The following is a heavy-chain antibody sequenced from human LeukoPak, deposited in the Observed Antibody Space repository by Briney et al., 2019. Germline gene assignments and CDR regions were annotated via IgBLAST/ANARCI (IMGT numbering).Heavy chain of an antibody. J-gene: IGHJ3*02. CDR2: INPNSGVT. CDR3: ARMIPQYFGSGSYDAFDI. Sequence: ASVKVSCKASGYTFTGYYMHWVRQAPGQGLEWMGWINPNSGVTNYAQKFQGRVTMTRDTSITTAYMELSRLRSDDTAVYYCARMIPQYFGSGSYDAFDIWGQGTMVTVS. CDR1: GYTFTGYY. D-gene: IGHD3-10*01. V-gene: IGHV1-2*02.